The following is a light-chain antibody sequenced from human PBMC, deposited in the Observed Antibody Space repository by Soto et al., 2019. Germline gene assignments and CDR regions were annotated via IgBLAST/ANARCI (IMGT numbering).Light chain of an antibody. CDR1: QSINRH. Sequence: IVLTQVPTNLRFSPGGKATPSCRASQSINRHLAWYRQKPGQAPRLLIYDASNRATGIPARFSGSGSGTDFTLTISSLDPEDFAVYYCQQRSNRPLTFGQGTRLEIK. CDR3: QQRSNRPLT. CDR2: DAS. J-gene: IGKJ5*01. V-gene: IGKV3-11*01.